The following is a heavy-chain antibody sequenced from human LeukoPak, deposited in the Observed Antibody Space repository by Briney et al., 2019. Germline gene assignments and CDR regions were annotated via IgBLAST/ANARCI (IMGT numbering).Heavy chain of an antibody. J-gene: IGHJ4*02. Sequence: PGGSLRLSCAASGFTFSSYAMSWVRQAPGKGLEWVSAISGSGGSTHYADSVKGRFTISRDNSKNTLYLQMNSLRAEDTAVYYCASSAAILIGYYFDYWGQGTLVTVSS. CDR1: GFTFSSYA. CDR2: ISGSGGST. CDR3: ASSAAILIGYYFDY. V-gene: IGHV3-23*01. D-gene: IGHD2-2*01.